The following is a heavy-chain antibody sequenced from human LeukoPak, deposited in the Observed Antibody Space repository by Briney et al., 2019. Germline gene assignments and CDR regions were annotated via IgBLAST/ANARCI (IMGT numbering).Heavy chain of an antibody. CDR1: GFTFYDYA. CDR3: AKDMAASRSYYLDY. CDR2: ISWNSGSI. Sequence: GGSLRLSCAASGFTFYDYAMHWARQAPGKGLEWVSGISWNSGSIGYAGSLRGRFTISRDNAKNSLYLQMNSLRAEDTAFYYCAKDMAASRSYYLDYWGQGSLVTVSS. J-gene: IGHJ4*02. D-gene: IGHD1-26*01. V-gene: IGHV3-9*01.